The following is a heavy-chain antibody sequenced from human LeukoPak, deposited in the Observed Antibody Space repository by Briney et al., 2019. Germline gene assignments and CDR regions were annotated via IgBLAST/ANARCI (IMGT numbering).Heavy chain of an antibody. D-gene: IGHD2-15*01. Sequence: GRSLRLSCAASGFSFSSYAMSWVRQAPGKGLEWVSAISGSGGSTNYADSVKGRFTISRDNSKNTLYLQMNSLRAEDTAVYYCAKRSCSGGSCNFDYWGQGTLVTVSS. CDR1: GFSFSSYA. CDR2: ISGSGGST. CDR3: AKRSCSGGSCNFDY. J-gene: IGHJ4*02. V-gene: IGHV3-23*01.